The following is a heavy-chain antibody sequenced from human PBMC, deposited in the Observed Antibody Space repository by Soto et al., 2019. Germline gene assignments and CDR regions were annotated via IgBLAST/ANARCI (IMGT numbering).Heavy chain of an antibody. CDR1: GFTFSSYT. V-gene: IGHV3-23*01. D-gene: IGHD6-19*01. J-gene: IGHJ6*03. CDR2: ISGSGGST. CDR3: AKRTVAGTTYYYYYYMDV. Sequence: GGSLRLSCAASGFTFSSYTMSWVRQAPGKGLEWVSAISGSGGSTYYADSVKGRFTISRDNSKNTLYLQMNSLRAEDTAVYYCAKRTVAGTTYYYYYYMDVWGKGTTVTVSS.